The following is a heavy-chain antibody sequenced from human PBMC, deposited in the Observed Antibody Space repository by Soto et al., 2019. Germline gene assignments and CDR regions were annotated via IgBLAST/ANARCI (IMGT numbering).Heavy chain of an antibody. Sequence: QVQLQQWGAGLLKPSETLSLTCAVYGGSFSGYYWSWIRQPPGKGLEWIGEINHSGSTNYNPSLKSRVTISVDTSKNQFSLKLGSVTAADTAVYYCARGGSGRGVYYYYSMDVWGKGTTVTVSS. CDR3: ARGGSGRGVYYYYSMDV. V-gene: IGHV4-34*01. J-gene: IGHJ6*03. CDR1: GGSFSGYY. CDR2: INHSGST. D-gene: IGHD3-10*01.